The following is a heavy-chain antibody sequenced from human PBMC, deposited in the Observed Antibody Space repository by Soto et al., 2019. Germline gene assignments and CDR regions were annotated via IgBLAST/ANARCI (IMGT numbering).Heavy chain of an antibody. CDR3: ARWPQLEPRFDY. CDR1: GDSISSGGYY. Sequence: SETLSLTCTVSGDSISSGGYYWSWIRQHPGKGLEWIGYIYYSGSTYYNPSLKSRVTISVDTSKNQFSLKLSSVTAADTAVYYCARWPQLEPRFDYWGQGTLVTVSS. D-gene: IGHD1-1*01. CDR2: IYYSGST. J-gene: IGHJ4*02. V-gene: IGHV4-31*03.